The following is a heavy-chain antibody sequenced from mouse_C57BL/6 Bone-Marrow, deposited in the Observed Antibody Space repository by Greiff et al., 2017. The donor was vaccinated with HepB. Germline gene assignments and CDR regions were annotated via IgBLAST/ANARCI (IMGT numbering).Heavy chain of an antibody. D-gene: IGHD4-1*02. J-gene: IGHJ2*01. Sequence: EVHLVESEGGLVQPGSSMKLSCTASGFTFSDYYMAWVRQVPEKGLEWVAKINYDGSSTYYLDSLKSRFIISRDNAKNILYLQMSSLKSEDTATYYCARGQLGRGFDYWGQGTTLTVSS. CDR2: INYDGSST. CDR3: ARGQLGRGFDY. CDR1: GFTFSDYY. V-gene: IGHV5-16*01.